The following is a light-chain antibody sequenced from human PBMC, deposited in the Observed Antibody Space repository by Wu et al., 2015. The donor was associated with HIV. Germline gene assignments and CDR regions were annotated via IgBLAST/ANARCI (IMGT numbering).Light chain of an antibody. CDR2: DAS. V-gene: IGKV3-15*01. CDR1: QIIATN. Sequence: EIVMTQSPATLSVSPGGRVTLSCRASQIIATNLAWYQQKPGQPPRLLIYDASTRATGFPARFSGGGSGTEFTLTISTLQSGDVAVYYCQQYNNWPPWTFGQGTKVEIK. J-gene: IGKJ1*01. CDR3: QQYNNWPPWT.